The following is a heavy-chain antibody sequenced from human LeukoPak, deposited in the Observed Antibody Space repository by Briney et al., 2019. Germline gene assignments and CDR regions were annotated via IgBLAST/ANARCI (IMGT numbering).Heavy chain of an antibody. D-gene: IGHD5-18*01. CDR2: INPNSGGT. J-gene: IGHJ4*02. CDR1: GYTFTGYY. CDR3: ARVKGSFDTAMPFDY. Sequence: GASVKVSCKASGYTFTGYYMHWVRQAPGQGLEWMGWINPNSGGTNYAQKFQGRVTMTRDTSISTAYMELSRLRSDDTAVYYCARVKGSFDTAMPFDYWGQGTLVTVSS. V-gene: IGHV1-2*02.